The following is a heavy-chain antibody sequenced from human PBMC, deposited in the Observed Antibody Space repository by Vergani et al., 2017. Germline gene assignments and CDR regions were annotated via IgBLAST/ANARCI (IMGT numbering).Heavy chain of an antibody. CDR1: GYTFTGYY. Sequence: QVQLVQSGAEVKKPGASVKVSCKASGYTFTGYYIHWVRQAPGQGFEWMGRLDPHTGDTKYAEKFQGRAILTRDRSISTAYMELISLISDDTAVYYCARNRGHGGSYSVSWFDPWGQGTQVTVAS. J-gene: IGHJ5*02. CDR3: ARNRGHGGSYSVSWFDP. V-gene: IGHV1-2*02. CDR2: LDPHTGDT. D-gene: IGHD4-23*01.